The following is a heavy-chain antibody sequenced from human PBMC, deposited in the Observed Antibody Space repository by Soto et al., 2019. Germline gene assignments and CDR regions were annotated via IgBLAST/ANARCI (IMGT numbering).Heavy chain of an antibody. D-gene: IGHD3-9*01. J-gene: IGHJ6*02. CDR3: TRLSDYDILTGYYPWSPFGMDV. V-gene: IGHV3-73*01. Sequence: PEGSLRLSCAASGFTFSGSAMHWVRQASGKGLEWVGRIRSKANSYATAYAASVKGRFTISRDDSKNTAYLQMNSLKTEDTAVYYCTRLSDYDILTGYYPWSPFGMDVWGQGTTVAVSS. CDR1: GFTFSGSA. CDR2: IRSKANSYAT.